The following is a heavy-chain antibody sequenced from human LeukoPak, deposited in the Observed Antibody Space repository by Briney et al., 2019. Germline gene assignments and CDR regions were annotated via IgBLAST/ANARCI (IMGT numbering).Heavy chain of an antibody. Sequence: GGSLRLSCAASGFTFSSYSMNWVRQAPGKGLEGVSSISSSSSYIYYADSVKGRFTISRDNAKNSLYLQMNSLRAEDTAVYYCARALSSTSCCPFDYWGPGTLVTVSS. CDR1: GFTFSSYS. CDR2: ISSSSSYI. D-gene: IGHD2-2*01. V-gene: IGHV3-21*01. CDR3: ARALSSTSCCPFDY. J-gene: IGHJ4*02.